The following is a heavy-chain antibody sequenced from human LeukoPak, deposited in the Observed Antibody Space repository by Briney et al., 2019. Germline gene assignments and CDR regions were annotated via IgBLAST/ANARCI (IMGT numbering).Heavy chain of an antibody. D-gene: IGHD6-19*01. Sequence: PSETLSLTCTVSGGPISSYYWSWIRQPPGKGLEWIGYIYYSGSTNYNPSLKSRVTISVDTSKNQFSLKLSSVTAADTAVYYCAGGYSSGWYQFDYWGQGTLVTVSS. CDR1: GGPISSYY. V-gene: IGHV4-59*01. CDR2: IYYSGST. CDR3: AGGYSSGWYQFDY. J-gene: IGHJ4*02.